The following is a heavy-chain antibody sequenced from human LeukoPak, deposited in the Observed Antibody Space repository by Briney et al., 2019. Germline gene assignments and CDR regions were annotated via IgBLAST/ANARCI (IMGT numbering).Heavy chain of an antibody. CDR2: IWYDGSNK. Sequence: PGRSLRLSCAASGFTFSSYGMHWVRQAPGKGLEWVAVIWYDGSNKYYADSVKGRFTISRDNSKNTLYLQMNSLRAEDTAVYYCARHSGSYSGYFQHWGQGTLVTVSP. J-gene: IGHJ1*01. CDR1: GFTFSSYG. D-gene: IGHD1-26*01. V-gene: IGHV3-33*01. CDR3: ARHSGSYSGYFQH.